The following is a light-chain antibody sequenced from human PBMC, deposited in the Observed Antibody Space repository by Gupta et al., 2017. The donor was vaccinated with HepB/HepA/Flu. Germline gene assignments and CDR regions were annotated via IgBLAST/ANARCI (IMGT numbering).Light chain of an antibody. V-gene: IGKV3-20*01. CDR3: QQYETSPLT. Sequence: EIVLTQSPGTLSLSPGERATLSCRASQSVNRYLAWYQQKPGQAPRLLIYGASSRATGIADRFSGSGSGTDFSLSISRLEPEDFAVYYCQQYETSPLTFGGGTKVEIK. J-gene: IGKJ4*01. CDR1: QSVNRY. CDR2: GAS.